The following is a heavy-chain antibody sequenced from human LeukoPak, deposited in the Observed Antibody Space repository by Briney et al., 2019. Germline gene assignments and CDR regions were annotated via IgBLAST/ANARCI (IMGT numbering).Heavy chain of an antibody. J-gene: IGHJ6*02. Sequence: PSETLSLTCTISGGSISSYYWNWIRQPPGKGLEWIGYIHYNGNNNYNPSLKSRVTISVDTSKNQFSLKLSSVTAADTAVYYCARWPCSGGSCYYYYYGMDVWGQGTTVTVSS. V-gene: IGHV4-59*01. CDR2: IHYNGNN. D-gene: IGHD2-15*01. CDR3: ARWPCSGGSCYYYYYGMDV. CDR1: GGSISSYY.